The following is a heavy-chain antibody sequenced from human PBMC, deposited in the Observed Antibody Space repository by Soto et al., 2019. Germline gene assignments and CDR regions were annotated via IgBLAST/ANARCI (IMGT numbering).Heavy chain of an antibody. CDR1: GGSISSGGYY. CDR3: ARGSRYSSSWYYY. CDR2: IYHSGST. V-gene: IGHV4-39*07. J-gene: IGHJ4*02. D-gene: IGHD6-13*01. Sequence: SETLSLTCTVSGGSISSGGYYWSWIRQPPGKGLEWIGDIYHSGSTYYNPSLKSRVTVSVDTSKNQFSLKLSSVTAADTAVYYCARGSRYSSSWYYYWGQGTLVTVS.